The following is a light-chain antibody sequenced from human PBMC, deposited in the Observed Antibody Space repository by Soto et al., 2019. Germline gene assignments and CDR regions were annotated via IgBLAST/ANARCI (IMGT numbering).Light chain of an antibody. V-gene: IGKV3-15*01. CDR2: SAA. Sequence: EIVMTQSPATLSVSPGERATLSCRASQSVSSNLVWYQQKPGQAPRLLIYSAATRATGIPDRFSGSGSGTDFTLTITRLEPEDSAVYFCQQYTGPPTTFGQGTRLEIK. CDR3: QQYTGPPTT. CDR1: QSVSSN. J-gene: IGKJ5*01.